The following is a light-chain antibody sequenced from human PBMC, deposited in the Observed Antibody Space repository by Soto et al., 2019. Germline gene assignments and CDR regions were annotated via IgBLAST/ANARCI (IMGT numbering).Light chain of an antibody. V-gene: IGLV1-44*01. CDR3: AAWDDSLNGPF. J-gene: IGLJ2*01. Sequence: QSVLTQPPSASGTPGQRVTISCSGSSSNIGSNTVNWYQQLPGTAPKLLIYSNSQRPSGVPDRFSGSKSGTSASLAISGLQSEDEADYYCAAWDDSLNGPFFGGGTKVTVL. CDR2: SNS. CDR1: SSNIGSNT.